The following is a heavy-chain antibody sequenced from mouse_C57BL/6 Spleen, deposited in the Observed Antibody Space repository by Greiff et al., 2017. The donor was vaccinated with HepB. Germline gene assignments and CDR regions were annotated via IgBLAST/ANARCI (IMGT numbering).Heavy chain of an antibody. CDR2: INPNNGGT. D-gene: IGHD2-4*01. CDR3: ARSGGLRPFDV. V-gene: IGHV1-18*01. Sequence: EVQLQQSGPELVKPGASVKITCQASGFTFTDYNIAWVKQSPGKSLEWIGEINPNNGGTTYNQKFKGKPTLTVDKSSSTAYMELRSLTSEDTAVYYCARSGGLRPFDVWGTGTTVTVSS. J-gene: IGHJ1*03. CDR1: GFTFTDYN.